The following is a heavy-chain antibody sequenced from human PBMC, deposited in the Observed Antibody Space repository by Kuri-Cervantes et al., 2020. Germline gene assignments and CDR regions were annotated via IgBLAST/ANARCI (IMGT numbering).Heavy chain of an antibody. V-gene: IGHV3-23*01. CDR2: ISGSGGST. CDR1: GFTFVNYA. D-gene: IGHD3-10*01. J-gene: IGHJ2*01. CDR3: AKVVFGTWPTSPYWYFDL. Sequence: GGSLRLSCTASGFTFVNYAMSWVRQAPGKGLEWVSAISGSGGSTYYADSVKGQFTISRDNSKTTLYLQMNSLRADDTAVYYCAKVVFGTWPTSPYWYFDLWGRGSLVTVSS.